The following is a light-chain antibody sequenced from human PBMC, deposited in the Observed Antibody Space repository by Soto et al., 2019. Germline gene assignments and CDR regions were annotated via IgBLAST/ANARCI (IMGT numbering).Light chain of an antibody. CDR3: QQSYNTPYT. Sequence: DIQMTQSPSSLSASVGDRVTITCRASQTIANYLNWYQQKPGKAPNLLIYAASTLQRGVPSRFSGSGSGTDFTLTISSLHPEDFATYYCQQSYNTPYTFGQGTKLQIK. V-gene: IGKV1-39*01. CDR1: QTIANY. J-gene: IGKJ2*01. CDR2: AAS.